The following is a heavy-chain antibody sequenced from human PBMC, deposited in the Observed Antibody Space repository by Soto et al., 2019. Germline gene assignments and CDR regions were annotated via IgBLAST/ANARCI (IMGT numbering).Heavy chain of an antibody. CDR1: VFTFSSYA. D-gene: IGHD3-9*01. V-gene: IGHV3-23*01. CDR2: VTGSGAYT. J-gene: IGHJ6*02. CDR3: AKERYYDIFADSYYNSGMDV. Sequence: EVQLWESGGGLVQPGGSLRLSCAASVFTFSSYAMTWVRQAPGQGLEWVSTVTGSGAYTFDADAVKGRFTISTDNSKDTLYLQMNSLRPEDTALYYCAKERYYDIFADSYYNSGMDVWGQGTPVTVSS.